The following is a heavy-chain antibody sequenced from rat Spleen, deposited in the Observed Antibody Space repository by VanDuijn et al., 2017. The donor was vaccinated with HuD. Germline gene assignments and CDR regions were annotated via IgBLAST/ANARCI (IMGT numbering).Heavy chain of an antibody. J-gene: IGHJ4*01. V-gene: IGHV3-3*01. CDR1: GPSISSSYR. CDR2: INSAGTT. D-gene: IGHD1-2*01. Sequence: EVQLQESGPGLVKPSQSLSLTCSVTGPSISSSYRWNWIRRFPGNELEWMGYINSAGTTNYNPSLKSRISITRDTSKNQFFLQVNSLTTEDTATYFCGKDMNYYSTYPFYVMGAWGQGTSVTVSS. CDR3: GKDMNYYSTYPFYVMGA.